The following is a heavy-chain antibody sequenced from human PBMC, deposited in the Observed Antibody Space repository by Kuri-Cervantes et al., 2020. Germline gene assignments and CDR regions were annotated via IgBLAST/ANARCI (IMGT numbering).Heavy chain of an antibody. D-gene: IGHD3-10*01. CDR1: GFTFSSYA. CDR2: ISGSGGST. Sequence: GESLKISCAASGFTFSSYAMSWVRQAPGKGLEWVSAISGSGGSTYYADSVKGRFTISRDNSKNTLYLQMNSLRAEDTAVYYCAKDGPSTYYYGSGDAFDIWGQGTMVTVSS. V-gene: IGHV3-23*01. CDR3: AKDGPSTYYYGSGDAFDI. J-gene: IGHJ3*02.